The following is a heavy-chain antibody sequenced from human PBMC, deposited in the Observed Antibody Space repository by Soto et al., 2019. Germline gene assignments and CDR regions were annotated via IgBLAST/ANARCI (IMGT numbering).Heavy chain of an antibody. V-gene: IGHV1-69*02. D-gene: IGHD4-17*01. CDR1: GGTFSSYT. CDR2: IIPILGIA. CDR3: ARGRSPIGEEVY. Sequence: QVQLVQSGAEVKKPGSSVKVSCKASGGTFSSYTISWVRQAPGQGLEWMGRIIPILGIANYAQKFQGRVTITADKSTSTAYMELSSLRSEDTAVYYCARGRSPIGEEVYWGQGTLVTVSS. J-gene: IGHJ4*02.